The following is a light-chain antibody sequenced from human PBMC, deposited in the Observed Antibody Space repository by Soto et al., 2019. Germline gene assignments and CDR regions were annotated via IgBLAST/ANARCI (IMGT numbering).Light chain of an antibody. CDR1: QSLLHDNGYNF. CDR2: LGS. V-gene: IGKV2-28*01. J-gene: IGKJ2*01. Sequence: IVMTQSPLSLPVTPGEPASISCRSSQSLLHDNGYNFLDWYLQKPAQSPPLLIHLGSNRASGVPDRCSGSGSGTDFTLKISRVEAEDVGIYYCMQALQTPPYTFGQGTKLEIK. CDR3: MQALQTPPYT.